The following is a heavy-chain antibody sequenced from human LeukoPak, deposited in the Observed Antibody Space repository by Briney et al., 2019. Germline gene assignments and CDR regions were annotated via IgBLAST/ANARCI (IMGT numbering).Heavy chain of an antibody. Sequence: PGGSLRLSCAASGFTFSSYWMHWVRQAPGKGLVWVSRINSDGSSTSYADSVKGRFTISRDNAKNTLYLQMNSLRAEDTAVYYCARLKPGPWEAFDIWGQGTMVTVSS. CDR1: GFTFSSYW. J-gene: IGHJ3*02. CDR3: ARLKPGPWEAFDI. V-gene: IGHV3-74*01. D-gene: IGHD1-26*01. CDR2: INSDGSST.